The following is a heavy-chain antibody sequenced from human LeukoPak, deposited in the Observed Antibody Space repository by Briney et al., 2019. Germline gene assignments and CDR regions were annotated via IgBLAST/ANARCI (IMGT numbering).Heavy chain of an antibody. D-gene: IGHD5-18*01. CDR2: INRDGSRT. V-gene: IGHV3-74*01. CDR1: GFTFSNRW. CDR3: ARGGSDTAMAHDY. Sequence: PGGSLRLSCTASGFTFSNRWMHWVRHAPGKGLMRVSRINRDGSRTDYADSVKGRFTISRDDAKNTLYLQVNSLRVEDTAVYFCARGGSDTAMAHDYWGQGTLVTVSS. J-gene: IGHJ4*02.